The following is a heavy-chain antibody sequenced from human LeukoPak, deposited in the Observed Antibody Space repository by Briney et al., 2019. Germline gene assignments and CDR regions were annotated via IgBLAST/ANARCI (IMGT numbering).Heavy chain of an antibody. CDR3: ARGVEPLAAKTLAY. CDR2: LYSDGNT. J-gene: IGHJ4*02. Sequence: PGGSLRLSCAASGFTVITNDMTWARQAPGKGLEWVSDLYSDGNTKYADSVQGRFTISRDNSKNTLYLEMNSLSPDDTAVYYCARGVEPLAAKTLAYWGRGTLVTVSS. D-gene: IGHD1-14*01. V-gene: IGHV3-53*01. CDR1: GFTVITND.